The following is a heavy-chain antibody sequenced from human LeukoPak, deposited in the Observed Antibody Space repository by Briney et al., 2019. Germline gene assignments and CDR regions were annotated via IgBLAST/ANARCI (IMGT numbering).Heavy chain of an antibody. J-gene: IGHJ4*02. V-gene: IGHV1-69*05. CDR2: IIPIFGTA. CDR1: GGTFSSYA. CDR3: ARDGQGRYCSGGSCYSYY. D-gene: IGHD2-15*01. Sequence: ASVKVSCKASGGTFSSYAISWVRQAPGQGLEWMGGIIPIFGTANYAQKLQGRVTMTTDTSTSTAYMELRSLRSDDTAVYYCARDGQGRYCSGGSCYSYYWGQGTLVTVSS.